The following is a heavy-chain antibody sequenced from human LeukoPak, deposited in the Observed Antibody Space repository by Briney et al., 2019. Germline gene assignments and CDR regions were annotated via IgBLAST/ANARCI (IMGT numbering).Heavy chain of an antibody. Sequence: SETLSLTCTVSGRSISSYYWSWIRQPAGQGLEWIGRIYTSASTNYNPSLKSRVTMSVDTSKNQFSLKLSSVTAADTAVYYCARVASPSSYWYFDLWGRGTLVTVSS. CDR1: GRSISSYY. J-gene: IGHJ2*01. V-gene: IGHV4-4*07. CDR2: IYTSAST. D-gene: IGHD2-2*01. CDR3: ARVASPSSYWYFDL.